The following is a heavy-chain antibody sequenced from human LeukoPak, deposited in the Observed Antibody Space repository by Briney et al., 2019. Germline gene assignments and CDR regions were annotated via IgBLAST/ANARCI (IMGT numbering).Heavy chain of an antibody. V-gene: IGHV1-3*01. J-gene: IGHJ2*01. D-gene: IGHD3-10*01. CDR2: INAGNGIT. CDR3: ARGINILRGVPHWYFDL. CDR1: GYTFINSV. Sequence: ASVKVSCKASGYTFINSVIHWVRQAPGQRLEWMGWINAGNGITKYSQEFQDRVTITRDTSASTAYMDLNSLRSEDTAVYYCARGINILRGVPHWYFDLWGRGTLVTVSS.